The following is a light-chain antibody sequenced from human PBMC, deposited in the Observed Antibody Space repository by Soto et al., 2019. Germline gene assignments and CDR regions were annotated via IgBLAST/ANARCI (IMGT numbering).Light chain of an antibody. Sequence: DIQMTQSPSSLSASVGDRVTITCRASQGISNYLAWYQQKPGKVPKLLIYAASTLQSGVPSRFSGSGSGTDFTLTIGSRQPEDVATYYCQKYNSAPRTFGQGNKVEIK. CDR3: QKYNSAPRT. CDR2: AAS. V-gene: IGKV1-27*01. CDR1: QGISNY. J-gene: IGKJ1*01.